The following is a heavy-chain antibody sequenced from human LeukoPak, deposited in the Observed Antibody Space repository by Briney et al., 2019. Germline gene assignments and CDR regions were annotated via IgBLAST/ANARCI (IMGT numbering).Heavy chain of an antibody. D-gene: IGHD5-12*01. CDR2: INPNSGGT. CDR3: ARVGAATIPYYYYYGMDV. J-gene: IGHJ6*02. CDR1: GYTFTGYY. V-gene: IGHV1-2*02. Sequence: GASVKVSCKASGYTFTGYYMHWVRQAPGQGLEWMGWINPNSGGTNYAQKFQGRVTMTRDTSISTAYMELSRLRSDDTAVYYCARVGAATIPYYYYYGMDVWGQGTTVTVSS.